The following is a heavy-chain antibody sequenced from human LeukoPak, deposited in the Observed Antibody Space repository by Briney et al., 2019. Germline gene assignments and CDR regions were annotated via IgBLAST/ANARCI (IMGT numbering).Heavy chain of an antibody. CDR3: AKGHGAGKLSALDY. CDR2: IVGSGDNT. Sequence: GGSLRLSCAASGFTFSSYAMSWVRQAPGKGLEWVSGIVGSGDNTYYADAVKGRFTISRDNSKNTLHLQMNNLRAEDTAVYYRAKGHGAGKLSALDYWGQGTLVTVSS. V-gene: IGHV3-23*01. J-gene: IGHJ4*02. CDR1: GFTFSSYA. D-gene: IGHD3-16*02.